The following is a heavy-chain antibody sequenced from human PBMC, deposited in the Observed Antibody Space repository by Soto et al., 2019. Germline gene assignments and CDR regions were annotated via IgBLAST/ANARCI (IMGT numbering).Heavy chain of an antibody. CDR3: GRSGYEYDWGSYRYDF. Sequence: QVQLVQSGAEVKKPGSSVKVSCKASGHIFSSYSLSWVRQAPGQGLEWMGRIIPMHGIENYAQKFQGRLTITADKSTGTDYMELISLRSEDTAIYYCGRSGYEYDWGSYRYDFWGQGTQVTVSS. D-gene: IGHD3-16*02. V-gene: IGHV1-69*02. CDR2: IIPMHGIE. J-gene: IGHJ4*02. CDR1: GHIFSSYS.